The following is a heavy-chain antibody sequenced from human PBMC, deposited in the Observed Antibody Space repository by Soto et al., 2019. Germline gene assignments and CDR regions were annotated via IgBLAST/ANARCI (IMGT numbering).Heavy chain of an antibody. CDR3: ARGKYCSGGSCYLDY. J-gene: IGHJ4*02. Sequence: EVQLVESGGGLVQPGGSLRLSCAASGFTFSSYAMHWVRQAPGKGLEYVSAISSNGGSTYYANSVKGRFTISRDNSKNTLYLQMGSLRAEDMAVYYCARGKYCSGGSCYLDYWGQGTLVTVSS. V-gene: IGHV3-64*01. D-gene: IGHD2-15*01. CDR2: ISSNGGST. CDR1: GFTFSSYA.